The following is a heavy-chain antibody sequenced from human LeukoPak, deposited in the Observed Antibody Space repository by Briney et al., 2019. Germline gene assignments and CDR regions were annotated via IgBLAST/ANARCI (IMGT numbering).Heavy chain of an antibody. CDR2: ISYDGSNK. V-gene: IGHV3-30*18. Sequence: GRSLRLSCAASGFTFSSCGMHWVRQAPGKGLEWVAVISYDGSNKYYADSVKGRFTISRDNSKNTLYLQMNSLRAEDTAVYYCAKEHRWGYGYYFDYWGQGTLVTVSS. CDR3: AKEHRWGYGYYFDY. J-gene: IGHJ4*02. CDR1: GFTFSSCG. D-gene: IGHD3-16*01.